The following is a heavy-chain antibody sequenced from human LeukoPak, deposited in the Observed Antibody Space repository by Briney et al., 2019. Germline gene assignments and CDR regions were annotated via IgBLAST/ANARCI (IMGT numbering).Heavy chain of an antibody. V-gene: IGHV1-24*01. CDR1: GYTLTELS. J-gene: IGHJ3*02. CDR2: FDPEDGET. CDR3: ATRAGRVLYEDAFDI. Sequence: ASVKVSCKVSGYTLTELSMHWVRQAPGKGLEWMGGFDPEDGETIYAQKFQGRVTMTEDTSTDTAYMELSSLRSEDTAVYYCATRAGRVLYEDAFDIWGQGTMVTVSS. D-gene: IGHD2-8*01.